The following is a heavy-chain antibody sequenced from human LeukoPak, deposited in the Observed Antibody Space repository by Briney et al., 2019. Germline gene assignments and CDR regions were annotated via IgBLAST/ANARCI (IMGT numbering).Heavy chain of an antibody. CDR3: ATDRGWRTSGYYLYYFEY. J-gene: IGHJ4*02. V-gene: IGHV3-7*01. Sequence: GGSLRLSCAASGFIFTNYFMSWVRQAPGKGLEWVASMKHDGSEKYYVDSVRGRFTISRDNTMNSLYLQMSSLRAEDTAVYYCATDRGWRTSGYYLYYFEYWGQGTLVTYSS. CDR2: MKHDGSEK. D-gene: IGHD3-3*01. CDR1: GFIFTNYF.